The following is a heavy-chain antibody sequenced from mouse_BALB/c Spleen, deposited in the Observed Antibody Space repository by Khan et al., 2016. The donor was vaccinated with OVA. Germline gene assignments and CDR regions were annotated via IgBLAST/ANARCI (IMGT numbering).Heavy chain of an antibody. V-gene: IGHV3-2*02. J-gene: IGHJ2*01. CDR2: ISYSGST. Sequence: EVELQESGPGLVKPSQSLSLTCTVTGYSITSGYGWNWIRQFPGNKLEWMGYISYSGSTNYNPSLKSRISITRDTSKNQFFLQLNSGTTEDTATYYCARTARIKYWGQGTTLTVSS. D-gene: IGHD1-2*01. CDR3: ARTARIKY. CDR1: GYSITSGYG.